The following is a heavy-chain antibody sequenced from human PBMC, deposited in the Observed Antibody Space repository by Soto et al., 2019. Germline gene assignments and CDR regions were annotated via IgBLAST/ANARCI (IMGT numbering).Heavy chain of an antibody. J-gene: IGHJ6*03. CDR2: INPNSGGT. CDR3: ARGKGSGTTPNHYYYYMDV. V-gene: IGHV1-2*04. Sequence: GASVKVSCKAAGYTFTGYYMHWVRQAPGQGLEWMGWINPNSGGTNYAQKFQGWVTMTRDTSISTAYMELSRLRSDDTAVYYCARGKGSGTTPNHYYYYMDVWGKGTTVTVSS. D-gene: IGHD1-7*01. CDR1: GYTFTGYY.